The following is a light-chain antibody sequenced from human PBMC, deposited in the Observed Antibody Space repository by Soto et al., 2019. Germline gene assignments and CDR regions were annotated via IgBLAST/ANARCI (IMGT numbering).Light chain of an antibody. CDR1: ISQVGRYNY. CDR3: SSDTSNSAVL. V-gene: IGLV2-14*01. J-gene: IGLJ2*01. CDR2: EVS. Sequence: QSALSQPASVSGSPGQSITISCTRTISQVGRYNYVYWYQQQPGKAPKLMIYEVSTRPSGVCNRFSGSKSGNTASLTISGLQAEDEADYYCSSDTSNSAVLFGGGTK.